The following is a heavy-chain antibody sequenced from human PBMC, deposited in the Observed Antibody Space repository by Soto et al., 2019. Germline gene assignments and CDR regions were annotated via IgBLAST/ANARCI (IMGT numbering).Heavy chain of an antibody. CDR3: AHKGKGHYYYGMDV. Sequence: SGPTLVNPTQTLTLTCTFSGFSLSTSGVGVGWIRQPPGKALEWLALIYWNDDKRYSPSLKSRLTITKDTSKNQVVLTMTNMDPVDTATXYCAHKGKGHYYYGMDVWGQGTTVTVSS. J-gene: IGHJ6*02. V-gene: IGHV2-5*01. CDR2: IYWNDDK. CDR1: GFSLSTSGVG.